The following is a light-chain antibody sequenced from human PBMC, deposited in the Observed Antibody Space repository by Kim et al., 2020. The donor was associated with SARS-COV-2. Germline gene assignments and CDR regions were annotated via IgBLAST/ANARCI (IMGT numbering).Light chain of an antibody. V-gene: IGLV10-54*01. CDR2: RNN. CDR3: SAWDSSLSAWV. CDR1: INDVGNEG. J-gene: IGLJ3*02. Sequence: RQTAALTCTGTINDVGNEGATWLQQHQGHPPNLLSSRNNNRPSGISERFSASGSGDTASLTITGLQPEDEADYYCSAWDSSLSAWVFGGGTQLTVL.